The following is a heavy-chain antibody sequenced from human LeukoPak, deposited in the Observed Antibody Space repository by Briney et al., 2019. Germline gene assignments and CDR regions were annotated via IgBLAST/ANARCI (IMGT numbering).Heavy chain of an antibody. D-gene: IGHD5-12*01. J-gene: IGHJ4*02. CDR2: IGGRGGRT. Sequence: PGGSLRLSCAASGFAFSRNAMSWVRQAPGKGLEWVSSIGGRGGRTYYADSVKGRFTISRDTSKNTLYLQMNSLRAEDAAVYYCAKYRGYGDSYDSWGQGTLVTVSS. CDR1: GFAFSRNA. V-gene: IGHV3-23*01. CDR3: AKYRGYGDSYDS.